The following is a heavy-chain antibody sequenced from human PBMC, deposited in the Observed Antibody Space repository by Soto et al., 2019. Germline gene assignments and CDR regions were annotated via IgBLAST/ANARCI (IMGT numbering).Heavy chain of an antibody. CDR1: GFGFNTRT. J-gene: IGHJ4*02. D-gene: IGHD3-22*01. Sequence: GCLRLSCTASGFGFNTRTLNWARQAPGKGLEWVASISHTNTYIYYADSVKGRFTISRDNAKNSVFLQMNSLRPEETAVYYRPRLASYRDSGEYYYGAFDYWGQGT. CDR3: PRLASYRDSGEYYYGAFDY. V-gene: IGHV3-21*04. CDR2: ISHTNTYI.